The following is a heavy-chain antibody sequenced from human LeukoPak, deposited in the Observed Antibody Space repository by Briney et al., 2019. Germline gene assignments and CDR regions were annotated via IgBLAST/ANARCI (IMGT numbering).Heavy chain of an antibody. D-gene: IGHD3-16*01. CDR2: IYYSGST. CDR3: ARASHDYVWGSHDY. CDR1: GGSISSSSYY. V-gene: IGHV4-61*01. J-gene: IGHJ4*02. Sequence: PSETLSLTCTVSGGSISSSSYYWSWIRQPPGKGLEWIGYIYYSGSTNYNPSLKSRVTISVDTSKNQFSLKLSSVTAADTAVYYCARASHDYVWGSHDYWGQGTLVTVSS.